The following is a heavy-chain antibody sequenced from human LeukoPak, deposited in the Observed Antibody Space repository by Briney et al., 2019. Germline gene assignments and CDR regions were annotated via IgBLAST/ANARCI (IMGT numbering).Heavy chain of an antibody. Sequence: SVKVSCKASGGTFSSYAISWVRQAPGQGLEWMGGIIPIFGTANYAQKFQGRVTITTDESTRTAYMELSSLRSEDTAGYYCARRVLAARPSAFDIWGQETMVSVSS. D-gene: IGHD6-6*01. CDR3: ARRVLAARPSAFDI. CDR1: GGTFSSYA. CDR2: IIPIFGTA. J-gene: IGHJ3*02. V-gene: IGHV1-69*05.